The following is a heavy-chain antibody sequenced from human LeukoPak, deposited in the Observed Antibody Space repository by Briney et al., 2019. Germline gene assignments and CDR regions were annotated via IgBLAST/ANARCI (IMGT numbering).Heavy chain of an antibody. Sequence: ASVKVSCKASGYTFTSYHMHWVRQAPGQGPEWMGIINPRGGSTDYAQKFQGRVTMTSDTSTSTVYMELHSLRSDDTAVYFCARVGMTAATADFWGQGTLVTVSS. CDR2: INPRGGST. D-gene: IGHD6-25*01. J-gene: IGHJ4*02. CDR3: ARVGMTAATADF. V-gene: IGHV1-46*01. CDR1: GYTFTSYH.